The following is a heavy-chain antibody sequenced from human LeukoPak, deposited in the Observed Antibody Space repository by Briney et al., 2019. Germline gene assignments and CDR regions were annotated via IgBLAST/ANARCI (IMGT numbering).Heavy chain of an antibody. Sequence: GSLRLSCAASGFTFSSYAMSWVRQAPGKGLEWVSAISGSGGSKYYADSVKGRFTISRDNSKNTLYLQMNSLRAGDTAVYYCAKDEDYYGSGSSYFDYWGQGTLVTVSS. CDR3: AKDEDYYGSGSSYFDY. D-gene: IGHD3-10*01. V-gene: IGHV3-23*01. CDR1: GFTFSSYA. J-gene: IGHJ4*02. CDR2: ISGSGGSK.